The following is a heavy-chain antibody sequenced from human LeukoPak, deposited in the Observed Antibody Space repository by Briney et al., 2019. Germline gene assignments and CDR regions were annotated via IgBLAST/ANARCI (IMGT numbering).Heavy chain of an antibody. CDR1: GYTFTGYY. CDR3: ARDRNLGYYYDSSGYYYDAFDI. Sequence: DSVKVSCKASGYTFTGYYMHWVRQAPGQGLEWMGWINPNSGGTNYAQKFQGRVTMTRDTSISTAYMELSRLRSDDTAVYYCARDRNLGYYYDSSGYYYDAFDIWGQGTMVTVSS. V-gene: IGHV1-2*02. J-gene: IGHJ3*02. CDR2: INPNSGGT. D-gene: IGHD3-22*01.